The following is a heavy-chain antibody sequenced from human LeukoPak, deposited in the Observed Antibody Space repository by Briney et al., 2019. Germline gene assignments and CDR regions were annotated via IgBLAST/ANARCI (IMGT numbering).Heavy chain of an antibody. CDR2: ISGSGGST. CDR1: GFTFSSYA. Sequence: GGSLRLSCAASGFTFSSYAMSWVRQAPGKGLEWVSAISGSGGSTYYADSVKGRFTISRDNSKNTLYLQMNSLRAEDTAVYYCAKALYYYYGSGSYSSHPKGNWFDPWGQGTLVTVSS. CDR3: AKALYYYYGSGSYSSHPKGNWFDP. D-gene: IGHD3-10*01. V-gene: IGHV3-23*01. J-gene: IGHJ5*02.